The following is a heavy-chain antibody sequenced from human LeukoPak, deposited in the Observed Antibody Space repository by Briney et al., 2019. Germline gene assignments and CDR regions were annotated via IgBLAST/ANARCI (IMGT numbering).Heavy chain of an antibody. CDR3: ARVSRINSYGLAGPNFDY. J-gene: IGHJ4*02. CDR1: GFTFSSYS. CDR2: ISSSSSTI. Sequence: GGSLRLSCAASGFTFSSYSMNWVRQAPGKGLEWVSYISSSSSTIYYADSVKGRFTISRDNAKNSLYLQMNSLRAEDTAVYYCARVSRINSYGLAGPNFDYWGQGTLVTVSS. V-gene: IGHV3-48*04. D-gene: IGHD5-18*01.